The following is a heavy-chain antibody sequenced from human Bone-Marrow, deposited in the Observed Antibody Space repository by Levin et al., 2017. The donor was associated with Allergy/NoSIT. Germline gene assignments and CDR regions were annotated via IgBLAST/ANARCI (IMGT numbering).Heavy chain of an antibody. J-gene: IGHJ4*02. V-gene: IGHV3-73*01. D-gene: IGHD4-17*01. CDR1: GFTVSGSA. Sequence: GGSLRLSCAASGFTVSGSAMHWVRQASGRGLEWVGHIRSKANSFATAYAASVKGRFTISRDDLKNTAYLQMNSLKTEDTAVYYCISHVGGDYVSLFGSWGQGTLVTVSS. CDR2: IRSKANSFAT. CDR3: ISHVGGDYVSLFGS.